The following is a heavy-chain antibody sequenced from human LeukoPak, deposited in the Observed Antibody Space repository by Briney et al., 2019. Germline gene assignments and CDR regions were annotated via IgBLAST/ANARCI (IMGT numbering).Heavy chain of an antibody. Sequence: SQTLSLTCTVSGGSISSGDYYWSWIRQPPGKGLEWIGYIYYSGSTYYNPSLKSRVTISVDTSKNQFSLKLSSVTAADTAVYYCARDRVAHDAFDIWGQGTMVTVSS. D-gene: IGHD3-3*01. CDR1: GGSISSGDYY. J-gene: IGHJ3*02. CDR3: ARDRVAHDAFDI. V-gene: IGHV4-30-4*01. CDR2: IYYSGST.